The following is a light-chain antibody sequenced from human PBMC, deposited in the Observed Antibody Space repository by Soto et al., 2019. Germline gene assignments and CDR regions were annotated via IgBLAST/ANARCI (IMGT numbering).Light chain of an antibody. CDR2: AAS. CDR3: QQSYSTPRT. J-gene: IGKJ1*01. V-gene: IGKV1-39*01. Sequence: DIQMTQSPSSLSASVGDRVTITCRASQSISSYLNWYQQKPGKAPKLLIYAASSLQSGVPSRFSGSGSGTDFPLTISNLQPEDFATYYCQQSYSTPRTFGQGTKVEIK. CDR1: QSISSY.